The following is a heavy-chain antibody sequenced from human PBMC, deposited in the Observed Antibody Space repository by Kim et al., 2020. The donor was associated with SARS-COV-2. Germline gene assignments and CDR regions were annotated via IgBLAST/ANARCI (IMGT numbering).Heavy chain of an antibody. CDR2: ISAYNGNT. CDR3: ARSPSRGSSDQGGWFDP. D-gene: IGHD6-6*01. CDR1: GYTFTSYG. Sequence: ASVKVSCKASGYTFTSYGISWVRQAPGQGLEWMGWISAYNGNTNYAQKLQGRVTMTTDTSTSTAYMELRSLRSDDTAVYYCARSPSRGSSDQGGWFDPWGQGTLVTVSS. J-gene: IGHJ5*02. V-gene: IGHV1-18*01.